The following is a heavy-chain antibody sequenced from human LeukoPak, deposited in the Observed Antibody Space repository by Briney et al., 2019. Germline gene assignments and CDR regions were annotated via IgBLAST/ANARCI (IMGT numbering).Heavy chain of an antibody. Sequence: PGGSLMLSGARSGFRFRSDWMGVVRQSPGKGLEWVATIKHDLSETHYADSVKGRFTVSRDNPKNSLFLQMNSLRVEDTALYFCAKWDFFGDYFSFDPRGQGTRVTVSS. V-gene: IGHV3-7*01. CDR3: AKWDFFGDYFSFDP. CDR1: GFRFRSDW. D-gene: IGHD1-26*01. J-gene: IGHJ5*02. CDR2: IKHDLSET.